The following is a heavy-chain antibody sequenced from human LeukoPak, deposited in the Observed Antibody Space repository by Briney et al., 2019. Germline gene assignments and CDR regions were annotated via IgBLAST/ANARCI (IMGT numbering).Heavy chain of an antibody. V-gene: IGHV4-59*11. D-gene: IGHD2-15*01. J-gene: IGHJ6*03. CDR3: ARGSPVGPDYMDV. CDR2: IYYSGST. CDR1: GGSISSHY. Sequence: SETLSLTCTVSGGSISSHYWSWIRQPPGKGLGWIGYIYYSGSTNYNPSLKSRVTISVDTSKNQFSLKLSSVTAADTAVYYCARGSPVGPDYMDVWGKGTTVTVSS.